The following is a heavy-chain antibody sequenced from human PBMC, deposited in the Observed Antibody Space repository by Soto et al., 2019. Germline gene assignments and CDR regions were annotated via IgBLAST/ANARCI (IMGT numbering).Heavy chain of an antibody. D-gene: IGHD1-7*01. J-gene: IGHJ4*02. CDR3: ARGPPGTKAGGGGY. Sequence: QVQLVQSGAEVKKPGASVKVSCKASGYTFTSYGISWVRQAPGQGLEWMGWISAYNGNTNYAQKLQGRVTMTAATTTSTAYMGLRSLRSDDTAVYYCARGPPGTKAGGGGYWGQGTLVTVSS. CDR1: GYTFTSYG. CDR2: ISAYNGNT. V-gene: IGHV1-18*01.